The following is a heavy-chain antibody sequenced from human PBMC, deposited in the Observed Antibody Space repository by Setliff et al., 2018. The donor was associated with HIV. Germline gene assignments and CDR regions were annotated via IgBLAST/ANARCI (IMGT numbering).Heavy chain of an antibody. D-gene: IGHD1-26*01. J-gene: IGHJ3*02. CDR3: ARGDGGSYYPGI. CDR1: GDSVSSGSYY. V-gene: IGHV4-61*01. CDR2: IYYSGTT. Sequence: PSETLSLTCTVSGDSVSSGSYYWSWIRQPPGKGLEWIGYIYYSGTTNYNPSLKSRVTISVDTCKNQFSLKLSSVTAADTAVYYCARGDGGSYYPGIWGQGTMVTVS.